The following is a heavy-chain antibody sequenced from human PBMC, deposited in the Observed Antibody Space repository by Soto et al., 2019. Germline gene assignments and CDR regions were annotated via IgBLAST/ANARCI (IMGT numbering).Heavy chain of an antibody. D-gene: IGHD2-2*01. V-gene: IGHV3-48*01. CDR2: ISSSSSTI. CDR1: GFTFSSYS. CDR3: ARDLCSNTSCYDDYYYYYMDV. J-gene: IGHJ6*03. Sequence: EVQLVESGGGLVQPGGSLRLSCAASGFTFSSYSMNWVRQAPGKGLEWVSYISSSSSTIYYADSVKGRFTISRDNAKNSLYLQMNSLRAEDTAVYYCARDLCSNTSCYDDYYYYYMDVWGQGTTVTVSS.